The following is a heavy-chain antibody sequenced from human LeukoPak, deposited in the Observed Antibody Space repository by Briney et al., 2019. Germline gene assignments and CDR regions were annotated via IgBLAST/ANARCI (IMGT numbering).Heavy chain of an antibody. CDR1: GGSISSYY. CDR2: IYYSGST. V-gene: IGHV4-59*08. D-gene: IGHD6-19*01. J-gene: IGHJ4*02. CDR3: ARHAHSSGWFVAYFDY. Sequence: PSETLSLTCTVSGGSISSYYWSWIRQPPGKGLEWIGYIYYSGSTSYNPSLKSRVTISVDTSKNQFSLKLSSVTAADTAVYYCARHAHSSGWFVAYFDYWGQGTLVTVSS.